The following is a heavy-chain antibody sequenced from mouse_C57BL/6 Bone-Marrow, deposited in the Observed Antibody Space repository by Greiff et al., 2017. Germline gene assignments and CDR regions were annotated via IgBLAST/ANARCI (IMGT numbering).Heavy chain of an antibody. CDR1: GYTFTTYP. V-gene: IGHV1-47*01. Sequence: VQLQASGAELVKPGASVKMSCKASGYTFTTYPIEWMKQNHGKSLEWIGNFHPYNDDTKYNEKFKGKATLTVEKSSSTVYLELSRLTADDSSVYYCARGGNYGGYYFDYWGQGTTLTVSS. CDR3: ARGGNYGGYYFDY. D-gene: IGHD2-1*01. CDR2: FHPYNDDT. J-gene: IGHJ2*01.